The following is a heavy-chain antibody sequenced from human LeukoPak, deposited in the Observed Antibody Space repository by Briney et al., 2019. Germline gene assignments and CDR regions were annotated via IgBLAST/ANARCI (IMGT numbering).Heavy chain of an antibody. CDR2: INSDGSST. CDR3: ASYYYGSGSSY. CDR1: GFTFSSYW. Sequence: GGSLRLSCAASGFTFSSYWMHWVRQAPGKGLVWVSRINSDGSSTSYADSVKGRFTISRDNAKNTLYLQMSSLRAEDTAVYYCASYYYGSGSSYWGQGTLVTVSS. D-gene: IGHD3-10*01. J-gene: IGHJ4*02. V-gene: IGHV3-74*01.